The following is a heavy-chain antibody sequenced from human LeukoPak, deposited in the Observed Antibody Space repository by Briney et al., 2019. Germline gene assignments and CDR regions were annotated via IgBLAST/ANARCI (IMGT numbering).Heavy chain of an antibody. V-gene: IGHV4-4*07. J-gene: IGHJ1*01. CDR1: GGTIRSYY. Sequence: PSETLSLTCSVSGGTIRSYYWSWFRQPAGKGLEWIGRIYTSGSTNYNLSLESRVTMSVDTSKNQFSLKLSSVTAADTAVYYCAGGISETSSFVFWGQGPLVTVSS. CDR2: IYTSGST. D-gene: IGHD2-2*01. CDR3: AGGISETSSFVF.